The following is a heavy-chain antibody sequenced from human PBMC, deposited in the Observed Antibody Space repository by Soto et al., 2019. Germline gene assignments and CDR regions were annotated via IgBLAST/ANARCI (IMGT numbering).Heavy chain of an antibody. D-gene: IGHD4-17*01. J-gene: IGHJ3*02. CDR1: GFTVSSNY. V-gene: IGHV3-66*01. CDR3: ARERLRLYDAFDI. CDR2: IYSGGST. Sequence: GGSLRLSCAASGFTVSSNYMSWVRQAPGKGLEWVSVIYSGGSTYYADSVKGRFTISRDNSKNTLYLQMNSLRAVYTFLYYCARERLRLYDAFDIWGQGTMVTVSS.